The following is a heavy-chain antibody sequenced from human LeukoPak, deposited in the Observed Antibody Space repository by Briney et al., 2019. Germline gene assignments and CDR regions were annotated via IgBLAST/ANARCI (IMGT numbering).Heavy chain of an antibody. V-gene: IGHV3-21*01. J-gene: IGHJ6*02. Sequence: GGSLKLSCAASGFTFSSYSMNWVRQAPGKGLEWVSSISSSSSYIYYADSVKGRFTISRDNAKNSLYLQMNSLRAEDTAVYYYARCVVVPAAMGGSRPDYYGMDVWGQGTTVTVSS. D-gene: IGHD2-2*01. CDR3: ARCVVVPAAMGGSRPDYYGMDV. CDR1: GFTFSSYS. CDR2: ISSSSSYI.